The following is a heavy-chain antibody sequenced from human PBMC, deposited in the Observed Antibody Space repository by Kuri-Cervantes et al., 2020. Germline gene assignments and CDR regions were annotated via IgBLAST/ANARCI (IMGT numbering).Heavy chain of an antibody. CDR1: GFTFSNAW. J-gene: IGHJ4*02. V-gene: IGHV3-15*01. D-gene: IGHD1-26*01. CDR3: ARRHRWELLAGPFYDY. CDR2: IKSKTDGGTT. Sequence: GGSLRLSCAASGFTFSNAWMSWVRQAPGKGLEWVGRIKSKTDGGTTDYAAPVKGRFTISRDDSKNTLYLQMNSLKTEDTAVYYCARRHRWELLAGPFYDYWGQGTLVTVSS.